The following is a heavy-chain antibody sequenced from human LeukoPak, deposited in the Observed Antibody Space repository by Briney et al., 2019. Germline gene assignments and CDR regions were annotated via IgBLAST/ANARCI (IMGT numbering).Heavy chain of an antibody. J-gene: IGHJ4*02. Sequence: SETLSLTCTVSGGSISSSSYYWGWIRQPPGKGLERIGSIYYSGSTYYNPSLKSRVTISVDTSKNQFSLKLSSVTAADTAVYYCASHREYSGSPPGYWGQGTLVTVSS. CDR3: ASHREYSGSPPGY. V-gene: IGHV4-39*01. D-gene: IGHD1-26*01. CDR1: GGSISSSSYY. CDR2: IYYSGST.